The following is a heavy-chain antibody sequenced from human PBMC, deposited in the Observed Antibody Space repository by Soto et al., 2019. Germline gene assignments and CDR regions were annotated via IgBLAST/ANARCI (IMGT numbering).Heavy chain of an antibody. CDR1: GFTFSSQW. J-gene: IGHJ4*02. Sequence: TGGPLRLSCAASGFTFSSQWLHWVRQAPGKGLVWISRIKNDGTSTNYADSVKGRCTVSRDNAKKTMSLQMNSLRAEDTAVYYCASWRGGYTYGLDHWGQGTPVTVSS. V-gene: IGHV3-74*01. CDR3: ASWRGGYTYGLDH. CDR2: IKNDGTST. D-gene: IGHD5-18*01.